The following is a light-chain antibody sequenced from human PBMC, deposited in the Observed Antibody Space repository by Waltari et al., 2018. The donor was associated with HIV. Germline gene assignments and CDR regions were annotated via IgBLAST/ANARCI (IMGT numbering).Light chain of an antibody. CDR2: RVK. CDR1: RSDIGAYNY. Sequence: QSALAQPASVSGSPGQSITFSCTGTRSDIGAYNYVSWYQKHPDKAPKVIIYRVKSRPAGVSDRFSGSKSGNTASLTISGLQAEDEADYYCSSYTSSSTLVFGTGTKVTVL. V-gene: IGLV2-14*01. J-gene: IGLJ1*01. CDR3: SSYTSSSTLV.